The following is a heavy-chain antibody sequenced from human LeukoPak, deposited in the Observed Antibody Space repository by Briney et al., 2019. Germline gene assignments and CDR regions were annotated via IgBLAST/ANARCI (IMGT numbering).Heavy chain of an antibody. CDR3: ARVWEQYYYDSSGFNY. CDR1: GFTFSSYA. D-gene: IGHD3-22*01. V-gene: IGHV3-23*01. CDR2: ISGSGGST. J-gene: IGHJ4*02. Sequence: PGGSLRLSCAASGFTFSSYAMSWVRQAPGKGLEWVSAISGSGGSTYYADSVKGRFTISRDNSKNTLYLQMNSLRAEDTAVYYCARVWEQYYYDSSGFNYWGQGTLVAVSS.